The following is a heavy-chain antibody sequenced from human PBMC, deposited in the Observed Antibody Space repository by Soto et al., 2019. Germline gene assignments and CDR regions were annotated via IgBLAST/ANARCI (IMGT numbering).Heavy chain of an antibody. D-gene: IGHD3-3*01. V-gene: IGHV3-23*01. CDR1: GFTFSSYA. CDR3: ARRWSGEYYFDN. J-gene: IGHJ4*02. CDR2: ISGSGGST. Sequence: EVQLLDSGGGLVQPGGSLRLSCAASGFTFSSYAMSWVRQAPGKGLEWVSGISGSGGSTYYADSVKGRFTISRENSKNTLSMQMNSPRADDTAEYYGARRWSGEYYFDNWGQGTLVTVSS.